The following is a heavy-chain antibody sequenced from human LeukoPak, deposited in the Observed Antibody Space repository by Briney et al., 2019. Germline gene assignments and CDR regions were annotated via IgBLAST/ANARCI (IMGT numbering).Heavy chain of an antibody. Sequence: SETLSLTCAVYGGSFSGYYWSWIRQPPGKGLEWIGEINHSGSTNYNPSLKSRVTISVDTSKNQFSLKLSSVTAADTAVYYCARESVRIAVAGTMRYYYYGMDVWGQGTTVTVSS. CDR1: GGSFSGYY. J-gene: IGHJ6*02. V-gene: IGHV4-34*01. CDR2: INHSGST. CDR3: ARESVRIAVAGTMRYYYYGMDV. D-gene: IGHD6-19*01.